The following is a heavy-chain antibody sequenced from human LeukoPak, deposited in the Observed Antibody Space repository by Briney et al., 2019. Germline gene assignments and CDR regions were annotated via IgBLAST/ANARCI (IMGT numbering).Heavy chain of an antibody. CDR2: INPNSGGT. CDR1: GYTFTGYY. CDR3: AGVHIPWKTTVTTYYFDY. V-gene: IGHV1-2*02. D-gene: IGHD4-17*01. Sequence: ASVNVSCQASGYTFTGYYMHWVRQAAGQVLEWMGWINPNSGGTNYAQKLQGRVTMNTDTSTSTAYMELRSLRSDDTALYYCAGVHIPWKTTVTTYYFDYWGQGTLVTVSS. J-gene: IGHJ4*02.